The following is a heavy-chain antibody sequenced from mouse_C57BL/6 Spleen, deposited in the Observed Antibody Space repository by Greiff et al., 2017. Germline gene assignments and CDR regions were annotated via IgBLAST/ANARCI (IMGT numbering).Heavy chain of an antibody. CDR3: TRESSLTWFAD. J-gene: IGHJ3*01. V-gene: IGHV5-9-1*02. CDR1: GFTFSSYA. Sequence: EVMLVESGEGLVKPGGSLKLSCAASGFTFSSYAMYWVRQPPEKRLEWVAYISSGGDYIYYAYHVNGRFTISSDTARNTLYLQMSSLKPEDTAMYYCTRESSLTWFADWGKGTLVTVSA. D-gene: IGHD6-1*01. CDR2: ISSGGDYI.